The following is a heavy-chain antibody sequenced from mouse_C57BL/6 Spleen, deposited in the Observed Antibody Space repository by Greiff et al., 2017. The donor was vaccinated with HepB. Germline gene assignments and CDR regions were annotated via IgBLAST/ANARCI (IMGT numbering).Heavy chain of an antibody. CDR3: ARRLHSYWYFDV. CDR1: GYSFTGYF. CDR2: INPYNGDT. Sequence: EVQLQQSGPELVKPGDSVKISCKASGYSFTGYFMNWVMQSHGKSLEWIGRINPYNGDTFYNQKFKGKATLTVDKSSSTAHMELRSLTSEDSAVYYCARRLHSYWYFDVWGTGTTVTVSS. D-gene: IGHD2-2*01. J-gene: IGHJ1*03. V-gene: IGHV1-20*01.